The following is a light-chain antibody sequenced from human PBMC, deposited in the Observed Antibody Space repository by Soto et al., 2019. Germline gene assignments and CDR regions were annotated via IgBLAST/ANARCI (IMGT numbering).Light chain of an antibody. CDR1: QSVSSN. Sequence: EIVMTQSPATLSVSPGERATLSCWASQSVSSNLAWYQQKPGQAPRLLIYDVSTRATGIPTRFSGSGSGTEFTLTISSLQSEDFAAYYCQQRSNWPPVTFGGGTKVEIK. CDR3: QQRSNWPPVT. J-gene: IGKJ4*01. CDR2: DVS. V-gene: IGKV3D-15*01.